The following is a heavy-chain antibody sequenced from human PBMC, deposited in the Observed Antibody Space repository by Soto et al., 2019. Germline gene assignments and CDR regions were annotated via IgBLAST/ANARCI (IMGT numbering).Heavy chain of an antibody. CDR3: ARDRAVVVPAASYYYGMDV. V-gene: IGHV4-59*01. J-gene: IGHJ6*02. CDR1: SGSISSYY. D-gene: IGHD2-2*01. CDR2: IYYSGST. Sequence: SETLSLTYTVSSGSISSYYWSWIRQPPGKGLEWIGYIYYSGSTNYNPSLKSRVTISVDTSKNQFSLKLSSVTAADTAVYYCARDRAVVVPAASYYYGMDVWGQGTTVTVSS.